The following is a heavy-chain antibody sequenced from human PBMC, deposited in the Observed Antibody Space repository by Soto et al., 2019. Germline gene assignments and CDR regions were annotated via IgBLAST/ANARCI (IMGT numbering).Heavy chain of an antibody. CDR3: ARDGHYDSSGYGMDV. CDR2: IIPIFGTA. Sequence: SVKVSCKASGGTFSSYAISWVRQAPGQGLELIGGIIPIFGTANYAQKFQGRVTITSDESTSTAYMELSSLRSEDTSVYYCARDGHYDSSGYGMDVWGQGTTVTVSS. J-gene: IGHJ6*02. V-gene: IGHV1-69*13. CDR1: GGTFSSYA. D-gene: IGHD3-22*01.